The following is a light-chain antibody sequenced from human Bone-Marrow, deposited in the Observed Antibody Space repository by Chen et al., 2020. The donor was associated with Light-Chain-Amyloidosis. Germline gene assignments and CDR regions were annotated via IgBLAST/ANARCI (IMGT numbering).Light chain of an antibody. J-gene: IGLJ2*01. CDR3: QSADSSGTYEVI. V-gene: IGLV3-25*03. Sequence: SYELTRPPSVSVSPGQTARITCSGDDLPTKYAYWYQQKPGQAPVLVIHRDTERPSGISERCSGSSSGTTATLTISGVQAEDEADYHCQSADSSGTYEVIFGGGTKLTVL. CDR1: DLPTKY. CDR2: RDT.